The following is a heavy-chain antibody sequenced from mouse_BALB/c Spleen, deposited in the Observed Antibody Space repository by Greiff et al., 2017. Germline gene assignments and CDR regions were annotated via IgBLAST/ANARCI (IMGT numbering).Heavy chain of an antibody. Sequence: DVMLVESGGDLVKPGGSLKLSCAASGFTFSSYGMSWVRQTPDKRLEWVATISSGGSYTYYPDSVKGRFPISRDNAKNTLYLQMSSLKSEDTAMYYCASPYYRYDGYAMDYWGQGTSVTVSS. CDR1: GFTFSSYG. V-gene: IGHV5-6*02. CDR3: ASPYYRYDGYAMDY. CDR2: ISSGGSYT. J-gene: IGHJ4*01. D-gene: IGHD2-14*01.